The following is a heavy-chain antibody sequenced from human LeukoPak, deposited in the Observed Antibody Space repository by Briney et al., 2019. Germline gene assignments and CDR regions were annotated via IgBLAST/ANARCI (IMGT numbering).Heavy chain of an antibody. J-gene: IGHJ4*02. Sequence: PGGSERLSCAASGFTFDDFGMSWVRQAPGKGLEWVSGINWNGGSAGYADSVEGRFTISRDNAKNSLYLQMNSLRAEDTALYYCARSPLYGSGTFCLGQDYWGQGTLVSVSS. CDR2: INWNGGSA. V-gene: IGHV3-20*04. CDR3: ARSPLYGSGTFCLGQDY. D-gene: IGHD3-10*01. CDR1: GFTFDDFG.